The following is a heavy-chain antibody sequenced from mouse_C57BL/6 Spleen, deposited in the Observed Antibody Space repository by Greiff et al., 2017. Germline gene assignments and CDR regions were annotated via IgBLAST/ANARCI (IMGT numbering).Heavy chain of an antibody. Sequence: EVKLVESGEGLVKPGGSLKLSCAASGFTFSSYAMSWVRQTPEKRLEWVAYISSGGDYIYYADTVKGRFTISRDNARNTLYLQMSSLKSEDTAMYYCTRAEGDYYGSHWYFDVWGTGTTVTVSS. CDR1: GFTFSSYA. J-gene: IGHJ1*03. CDR3: TRAEGDYYGSHWYFDV. V-gene: IGHV5-9-1*02. D-gene: IGHD1-1*01. CDR2: ISSGGDYI.